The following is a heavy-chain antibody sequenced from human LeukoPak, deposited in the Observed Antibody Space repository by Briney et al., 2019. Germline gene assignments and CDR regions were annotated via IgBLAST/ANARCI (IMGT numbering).Heavy chain of an antibody. Sequence: SETLSLTCAVYGGSFSGYYWSWIRQPPGKGLEWIGEINHSGSTNYNPSLKSRVTISVDTSKNQFSLKLSSVTAADTAVYYCARLSYSSSWYGGYYMDVWGKGTTVTVSS. CDR1: GGSFSGYY. CDR2: INHSGST. CDR3: ARLSYSSSWYGGYYMDV. J-gene: IGHJ6*03. V-gene: IGHV4-34*01. D-gene: IGHD6-13*01.